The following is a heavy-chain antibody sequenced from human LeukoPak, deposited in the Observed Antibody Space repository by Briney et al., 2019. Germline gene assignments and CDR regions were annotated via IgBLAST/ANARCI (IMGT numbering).Heavy chain of an antibody. CDR2: INHSGST. V-gene: IGHV4-34*01. D-gene: IGHD6-13*01. CDR1: GGSFSGYY. J-gene: IGHJ4*02. Sequence: SETLSLTCAVSGGSFSGYYWNWIRQSPGKGLEWIGEINHSGSTHYNPSLKSRVTLSVDTSKNQFSLNLSSVTAADTAVYYCARVDSINWYDSRGYFDYWGQGTLVTVSS. CDR3: ARVDSINWYDSRGYFDY.